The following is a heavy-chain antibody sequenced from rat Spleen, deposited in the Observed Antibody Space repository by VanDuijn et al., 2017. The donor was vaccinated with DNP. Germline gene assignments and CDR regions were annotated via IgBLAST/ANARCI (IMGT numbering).Heavy chain of an antibody. CDR2: ISNGGGST. D-gene: IGHD5-1*01. J-gene: IGHJ1*01. Sequence: EVQLVESGGDLVQPGGSLKLSCIASGFTFNNYYMTWIRQVPGTGLEWVASISNGGGSTYYPDSVKGRFTISRDNAKSSLYLQMNSLRSEDTATYYCARGSGTYYWYFDFWGPGTMVTVSS. V-gene: IGHV5-31*01. CDR1: GFTFNNYY. CDR3: ARGSGTYYWYFDF.